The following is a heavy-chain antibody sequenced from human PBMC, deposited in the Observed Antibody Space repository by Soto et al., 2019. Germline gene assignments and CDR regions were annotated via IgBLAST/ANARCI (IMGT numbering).Heavy chain of an antibody. D-gene: IGHD4-17*01. Sequence: GGSLRLSCAASGFTFSSYSMNWVRQAPGKGLEWVSYISSSSSTIYYADSVKGRFTISRDNAKNSLYLQMNSLRDEDTAVYYCARDLDYGDWYYYGMDVWGQGTTVTVSS. CDR3: ARDLDYGDWYYYGMDV. J-gene: IGHJ6*02. CDR1: GFTFSSYS. CDR2: ISSSSSTI. V-gene: IGHV3-48*02.